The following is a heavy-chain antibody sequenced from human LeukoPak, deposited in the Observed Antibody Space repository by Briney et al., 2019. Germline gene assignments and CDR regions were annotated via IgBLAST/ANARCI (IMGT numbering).Heavy chain of an antibody. CDR2: ISSIRSTT. V-gene: IGHV3-48*01. CDR3: ARGGAYGLRFFDY. CDR1: GFTFSSDS. D-gene: IGHD3-3*01. J-gene: IGHJ4*02. Sequence: GGALRLSCAASGFTFSSDSMYWGRHAPGEGLGWVSYISSIRSTTYYADSVKGRFTISRDNAKNSLFLQMNSLRAEDTAVYYCARGGAYGLRFFDYWGQGTLVTVSS.